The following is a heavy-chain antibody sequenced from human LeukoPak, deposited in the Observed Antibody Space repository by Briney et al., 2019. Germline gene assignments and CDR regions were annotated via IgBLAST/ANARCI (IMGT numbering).Heavy chain of an antibody. J-gene: IGHJ4*02. CDR3: ARTSTVLKPFDY. CDR1: GFTVSSNY. Sequence: GGSLGLSCAASGFTVSSNYMSWVRQAPGKGLEWVSVFYSGGTTYYADSVKGRFTISRDSSKNTLYLQMNNLRADDTAMYFCARTSTVLKPFDYWGQGTLVTVSS. D-gene: IGHD4-17*01. V-gene: IGHV3-53*01. CDR2: FYSGGTT.